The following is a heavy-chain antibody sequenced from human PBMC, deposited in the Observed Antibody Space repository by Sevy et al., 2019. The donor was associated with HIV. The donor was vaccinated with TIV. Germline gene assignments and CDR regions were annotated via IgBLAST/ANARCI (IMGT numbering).Heavy chain of an antibody. CDR3: ARDIRRWGGEGKDIVVVPAAIDWFDP. V-gene: IGHV4-31*03. D-gene: IGHD2-2*01. CDR2: IYYSGST. J-gene: IGHJ5*02. CDR1: GGSISSGGYY. Sequence: SETLSLTCTVSGGSISSGGYYWSWIRQHPGKGLEWIGYIYYSGSTYYNPSLKSRVTISVDTSKNQFSLKLSSVTAADTAGDYCARDIRRWGGEGKDIVVVPAAIDWFDPWGQGTLVTVSS.